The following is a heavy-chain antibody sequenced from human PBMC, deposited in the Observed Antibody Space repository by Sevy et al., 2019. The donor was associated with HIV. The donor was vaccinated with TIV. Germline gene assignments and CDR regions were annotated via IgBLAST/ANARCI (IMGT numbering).Heavy chain of an antibody. V-gene: IGHV3-30-3*01. Sequence: GGSLRLSCAASGFTFSSYAMHWVRQAPGKGLEWVAVISYDGSNKYYADSVKGRFTISRDNSKNTLYLQMNSLRAEDTAVYYCARDWGYCSGGSRYWGPFDYWGQGTLVTVSS. CDR2: ISYDGSNK. D-gene: IGHD2-15*01. J-gene: IGHJ4*02. CDR1: GFTFSSYA. CDR3: ARDWGYCSGGSRYWGPFDY.